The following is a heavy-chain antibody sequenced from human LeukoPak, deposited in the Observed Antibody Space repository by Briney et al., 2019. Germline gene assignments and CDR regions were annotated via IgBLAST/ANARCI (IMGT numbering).Heavy chain of an antibody. J-gene: IGHJ6*04. D-gene: IGHD3-10*01. V-gene: IGHV4-34*01. Sequence: SETLSLTCAVYGGSFSGYYWSWIRQPPGKGLEWIGEINHSGSTNYNPSLKSRVTISVDTSKNQFSLKLSSVTAADTAVYYCARGTIITMVRGIYYYYGMDVWGKGITVTVSS. CDR2: INHSGST. CDR3: ARGTIITMVRGIYYYYGMDV. CDR1: GGSFSGYY.